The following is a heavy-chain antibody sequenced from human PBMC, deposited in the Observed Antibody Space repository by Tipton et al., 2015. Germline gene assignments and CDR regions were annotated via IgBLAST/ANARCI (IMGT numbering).Heavy chain of an antibody. D-gene: IGHD3-3*01. CDR2: ISSSSSYI. J-gene: IGHJ4*02. CDR3: ARGSWSGYLLDY. Sequence: SLRLSCTASGFTFSSYSMNWVRQAPGKGLEWVSSISSSSSYIYYADSVKGRFTISRDNAKNSLYMQMNSLRAGDTAVYYCARGSWSGYLLDYWGQGTLVTVSS. V-gene: IGHV3-21*01. CDR1: GFTFSSYS.